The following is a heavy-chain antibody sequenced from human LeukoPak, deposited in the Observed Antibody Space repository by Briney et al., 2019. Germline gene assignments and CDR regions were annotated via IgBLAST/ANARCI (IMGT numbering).Heavy chain of an antibody. Sequence: ASVKVSCKASGGTFSSYAISWVRQAPGQGLEWMGWINPNSGGTNYAQKFQGRVTMTRDTSISTAYMELSRLRSDDTAVYYCARAPGYSYGYGSDAFDIWGQGTMVTVSS. J-gene: IGHJ3*02. D-gene: IGHD5-18*01. CDR2: INPNSGGT. V-gene: IGHV1-2*02. CDR1: GGTFSSYA. CDR3: ARAPGYSYGYGSDAFDI.